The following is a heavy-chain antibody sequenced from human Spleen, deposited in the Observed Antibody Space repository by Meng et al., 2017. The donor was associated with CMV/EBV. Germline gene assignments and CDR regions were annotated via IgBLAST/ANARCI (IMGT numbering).Heavy chain of an antibody. CDR2: IRYDGSNK. V-gene: IGHV3-30*02. CDR3: AKDKANYYYYYGMDV. CDR1: GFTFSSHG. J-gene: IGHJ6*02. Sequence: GGSLRLSCAASGFTFSSHGMHWVRQAAGKGLEWVAFIRYDGSNKYYADSVKGRFTISRDNSKNTPYLQMNSLRAEDTAVYYCAKDKANYYYYYGMDVWGQGTTVTVSS.